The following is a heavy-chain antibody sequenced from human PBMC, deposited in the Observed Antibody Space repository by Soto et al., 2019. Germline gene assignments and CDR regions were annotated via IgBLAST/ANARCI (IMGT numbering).Heavy chain of an antibody. D-gene: IGHD2-8*01. J-gene: IGHJ4*02. CDR3: ARLTPNCTNGVCYMVFYFDY. Sequence: GASVKVSCKASGYTFTSYAMHWVRQAPGQRLEWMGWMNPNSGNTGYAQKFQGRVTMTRNTSISTAYMELSSLRSEDTAVYYCARLTPNCTNGVCYMVFYFDYWGQGTLVTV. CDR1: GYTFTSYA. CDR2: MNPNSGNT. V-gene: IGHV1-8*02.